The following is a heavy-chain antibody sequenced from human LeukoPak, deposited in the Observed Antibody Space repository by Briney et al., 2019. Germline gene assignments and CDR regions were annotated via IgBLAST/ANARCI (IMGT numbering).Heavy chain of an antibody. CDR2: TYYRSRLGN. CDR3: VRDSDDYYWALDF. J-gene: IGHJ4*02. Sequence: SQTLSLTCAISGDSVSNNIATWNWVRQSPSRGLEWLGRTYYRSRLGNDYAISVKSRITINPDTSRNQFSLQLNSVTPEDAAVYYCVRDSDDYYWALDFWGQGTPVTVSS. CDR1: GDSVSNNIAT. V-gene: IGHV6-1*01. D-gene: IGHD3-10*01.